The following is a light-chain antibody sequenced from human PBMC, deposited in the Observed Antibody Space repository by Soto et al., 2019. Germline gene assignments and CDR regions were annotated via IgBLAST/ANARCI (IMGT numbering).Light chain of an antibody. CDR2: GAF. Sequence: DIVLTQSPGTLYLSPGERATLSCRASQSVSNNYLAWYQQKPGQAPRLLIYGAFSRATGIPDRFSGGGSGTDFTRTISRLEPEDFAVYYCQQYGSAPLTFGGGTKVEIK. CDR1: QSVSNNY. J-gene: IGKJ4*01. V-gene: IGKV3-20*01. CDR3: QQYGSAPLT.